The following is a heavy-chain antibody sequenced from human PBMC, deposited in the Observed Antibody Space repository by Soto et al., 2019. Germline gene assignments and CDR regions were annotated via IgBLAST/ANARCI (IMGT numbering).Heavy chain of an antibody. Sequence: ASSVKVSCKASGYTFTSYGISWVRQAPGQGLEWMGWISAYNGNTNYAQKLQGRVTMTTDTSTSTAYMELRSLRSDDTAVYYCARVDSGGWSEFDIRGQGTMVSVSS. V-gene: IGHV1-18*01. J-gene: IGHJ3*02. CDR1: GYTFTSYG. D-gene: IGHD6-13*01. CDR3: ARVDSGGWSEFDI. CDR2: ISAYNGNT.